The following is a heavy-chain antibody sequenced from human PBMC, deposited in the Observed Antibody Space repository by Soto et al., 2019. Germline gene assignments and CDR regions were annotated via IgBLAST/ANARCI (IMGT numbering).Heavy chain of an antibody. Sequence: PGGSLRLSCAASGFTFSSYWMHWVRQAPVNGLVWVSRINSDGSSTSYADSVKGRFTISRDNAKNTLYLQMNSLRAEDTAVYYCARVSCSGGSCAQRYYYGMDVWGQGTTVTVSS. J-gene: IGHJ6*02. CDR3: ARVSCSGGSCAQRYYYGMDV. CDR1: GFTFSSYW. D-gene: IGHD2-15*01. V-gene: IGHV3-74*01. CDR2: INSDGSST.